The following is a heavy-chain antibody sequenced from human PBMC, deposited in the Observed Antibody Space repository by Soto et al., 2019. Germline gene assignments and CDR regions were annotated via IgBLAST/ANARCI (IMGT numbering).Heavy chain of an antibody. CDR1: GYSISSGYY. J-gene: IGHJ4*02. CDR2: IYHTGST. D-gene: IGHD2-2*01. Sequence: SETLSLTCAVSGYSISSGYYWTWIRQPPGKGLEWIGSIYHTGSTYYSKSLRSRLTISVDTSKSQFSLNLTSVTAADTAVYYCARVISSRDEYFDYWGQGTVVTVSS. CDR3: ARVISSRDEYFDY. V-gene: IGHV4-38-2*01.